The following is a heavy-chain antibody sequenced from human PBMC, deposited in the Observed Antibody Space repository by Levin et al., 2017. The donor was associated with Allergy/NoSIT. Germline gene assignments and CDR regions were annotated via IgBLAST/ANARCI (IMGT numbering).Heavy chain of an antibody. V-gene: IGHV3-48*02. D-gene: IGHD2-21*01. J-gene: IGHJ6*02. CDR2: ITSSGTTT. CDR1: GLTFSRYS. CDR3: ARENHGNSSLWYYYGMDV. Sequence: GGSLRLSCAASGLTFSRYSMNWVRQAPGKGLEWVAYITSSGTTTFYSDSVRGRFTISRDNARNSLFLQMTSLRDEDTSVYYCARENHGNSSLWYYYGMDVWGQGTTVIVSS.